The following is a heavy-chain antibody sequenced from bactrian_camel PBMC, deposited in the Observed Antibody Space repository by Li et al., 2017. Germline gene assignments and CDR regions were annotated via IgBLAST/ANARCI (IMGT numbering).Heavy chain of an antibody. J-gene: IGHJ6*01. V-gene: IGHV3S53*01. CDR1: GNADRSFC. CDR3: AADPIERGGYCYSPKGY. D-gene: IGHD2*01. CDR2: IDSEGSI. Sequence: HVQLVESGGGSVQAGGSLKLSCQESGNADRSFCMGWFRQAPGKEREGVATIDSEGSITYADSVKGRFTISKDDAKRTLYLQMDSLKAEDTTMYYCAADPIERGGYCYSPKGYWGQGTQVTVS.